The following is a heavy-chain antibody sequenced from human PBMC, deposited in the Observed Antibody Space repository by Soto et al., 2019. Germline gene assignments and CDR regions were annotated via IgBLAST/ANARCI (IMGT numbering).Heavy chain of an antibody. J-gene: IGHJ5*02. D-gene: IGHD3-10*01. V-gene: IGHV3-33*01. Sequence: QVQLVESGGGVVQPGRSLRLSCAASGFTFSSYGMHWVRQAPGKGLEWVAVIWYDGSNKYYADSVKGRFTIPRDNSKNTLYLQMNSLRAEDKAVYYCARDGAADGSGSYTVDPWGQGTLVTVSS. CDR1: GFTFSSYG. CDR2: IWYDGSNK. CDR3: ARDGAADGSGSYTVDP.